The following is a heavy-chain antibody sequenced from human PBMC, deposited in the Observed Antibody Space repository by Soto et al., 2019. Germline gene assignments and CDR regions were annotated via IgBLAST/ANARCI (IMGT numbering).Heavy chain of an antibody. Sequence: QLQLQESGSGLVKPSQTLSLTCAVSGGSISSGGYSWSWIRQPPGKGLEWIGYIYHSGSTYYNPSLTSRVTISVDRSKNQFSLKLSSVTAADTAVYYCASEGPSTVTTKPYYYYGMDVWGQGTTVTVSS. V-gene: IGHV4-30-2*01. CDR3: ASEGPSTVTTKPYYYYGMDV. J-gene: IGHJ6*02. CDR1: GGSISSGGYS. CDR2: IYHSGST. D-gene: IGHD4-17*01.